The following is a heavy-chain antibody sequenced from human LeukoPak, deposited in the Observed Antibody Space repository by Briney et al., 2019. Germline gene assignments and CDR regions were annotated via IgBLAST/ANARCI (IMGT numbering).Heavy chain of an antibody. D-gene: IGHD2-8*01. Sequence: GASVKVSCKASGYTFTGYYMHWVRQAPGQGLEWMGWINPNSGGTNYAQKFQGRVTMTRDTSISTAYMELSRLRSDDTAVYYCARDYEDIVLMVYASGAEYFQHWGQGTLVTVSS. CDR2: INPNSGGT. V-gene: IGHV1-2*02. CDR1: GYTFTGYY. CDR3: ARDYEDIVLMVYASGAEYFQH. J-gene: IGHJ1*01.